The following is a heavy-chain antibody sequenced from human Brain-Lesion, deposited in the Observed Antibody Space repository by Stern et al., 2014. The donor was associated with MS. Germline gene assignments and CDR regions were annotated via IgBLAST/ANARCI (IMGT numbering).Heavy chain of an antibody. CDR3: AGEEDIRYCSGGSCTGNWFDP. D-gene: IGHD2-15*01. J-gene: IGHJ5*02. V-gene: IGHV4-39*01. CDR2: IYYSGNP. Sequence: QVQLVQSGPGLVKPSETLSLTCTVAGGSVSSTSYAWAWIRQPPGKGLEWIGTIYYSGNPYYSPSLKSRLTISLDTSKNQFSLPLRSVTAADTAVYYCAGEEDIRYCSGGSCTGNWFDPWGQGTLVTVSS. CDR1: GGSVSSTSYA.